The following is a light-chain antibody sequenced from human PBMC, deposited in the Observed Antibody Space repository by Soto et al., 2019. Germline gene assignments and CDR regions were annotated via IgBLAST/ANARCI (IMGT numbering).Light chain of an antibody. J-gene: IGKJ4*01. CDR1: QGIGDT. CDR2: DTS. V-gene: IGKV3-15*01. Sequence: EIVMTQSPATLSVSPGEGATLSCRASQGIGDTLAWYQQKPGQTPRLLIYDTSIRATGVPARFSGSRYGAEFPLTISSLPSEDFAVYYCQHYVNWPLTFGGGTKVERK. CDR3: QHYVNWPLT.